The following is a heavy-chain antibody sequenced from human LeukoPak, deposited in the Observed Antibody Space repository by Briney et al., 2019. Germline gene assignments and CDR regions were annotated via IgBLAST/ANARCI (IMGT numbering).Heavy chain of an antibody. Sequence: GGSLRLSCVASGFTLSSYNMKWVRQAPGKRLEWVSSISWRSSDIEYADSVKGRFTISRDIDKKSLYLQMNSLRVEDTAVYYCARVLDSGSFQPEFDYWGQGTLVTVSS. CDR3: ARVLDSGSFQPEFDY. V-gene: IGHV3-21*01. J-gene: IGHJ4*02. CDR2: ISWRSSDI. D-gene: IGHD1-26*01. CDR1: GFTLSSYN.